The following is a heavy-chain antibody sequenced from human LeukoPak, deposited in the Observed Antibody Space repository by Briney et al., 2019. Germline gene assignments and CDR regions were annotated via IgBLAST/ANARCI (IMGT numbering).Heavy chain of an antibody. V-gene: IGHV3-7*03. D-gene: IGHD3-16*01. Sequence: PGGSLRLSCAASGFTFSSYWMSWVRQAPGKGLEWVANIMQDGSEKYYVDSVKGRFTISRDNAKNSLYLQMNSLRAEDTAVYYCARARTSFYDYVWGSPLGGAFDIWGQGTMVTVSS. CDR2: IMQDGSEK. CDR3: ARARTSFYDYVWGSPLGGAFDI. CDR1: GFTFSSYW. J-gene: IGHJ3*02.